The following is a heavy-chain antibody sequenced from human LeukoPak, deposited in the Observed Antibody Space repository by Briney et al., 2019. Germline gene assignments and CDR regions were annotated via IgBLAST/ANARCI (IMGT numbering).Heavy chain of an antibody. CDR1: ESLFTNYW. D-gene: IGHD6-13*01. CDR2: IYPGDSDP. J-gene: IGHJ4*02. V-gene: IGHV5-51*01. Sequence: GASLQISCQASESLFTNYWIGGVRQLPGKGLEWMGIIYPGDSDPRYSPSFQGQVTISADMSINTAFLQWSSPKASDTAMYYCARHVLYSSSWYPDYWGQGTLVTVSS. CDR3: ARHVLYSSSWYPDY.